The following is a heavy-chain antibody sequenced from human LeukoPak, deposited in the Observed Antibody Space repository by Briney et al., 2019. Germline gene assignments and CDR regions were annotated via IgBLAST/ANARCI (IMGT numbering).Heavy chain of an antibody. D-gene: IGHD5-12*01. J-gene: IGHJ6*02. Sequence: PGRSLRLSCAASGFTFSSYGMHWVRQAPGKGLEWVAVISYDGSNKYYADSVKGRFTISRDDSKNTLYLQMNSLRAEDTAVYYCAKGVATITSSGGYYGMDVWGQGTTVTVSS. CDR3: AKGVATITSSGGYYGMDV. CDR2: ISYDGSNK. CDR1: GFTFSSYG. V-gene: IGHV3-30*18.